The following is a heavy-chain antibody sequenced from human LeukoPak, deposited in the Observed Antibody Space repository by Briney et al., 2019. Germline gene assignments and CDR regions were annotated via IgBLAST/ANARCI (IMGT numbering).Heavy chain of an antibody. CDR3: VKALIDY. CDR1: GFTSSSYA. J-gene: IGHJ4*02. CDR2: ISRNGGST. V-gene: IGHV3-64D*09. Sequence: VGSLRLSCSASGFTSSSYAMHCVRHAPGKGLEYVSAISRNGGSTYYADSVKGRFTISRDNYKNTLYLQMSSLRAEDTAVYYCVKALIDYWGQGPLVTVSS. D-gene: IGHD3-22*01.